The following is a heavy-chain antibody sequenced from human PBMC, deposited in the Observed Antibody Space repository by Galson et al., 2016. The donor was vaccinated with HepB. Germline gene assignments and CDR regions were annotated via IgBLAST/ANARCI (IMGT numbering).Heavy chain of an antibody. V-gene: IGHV5-51*01. J-gene: IGHJ4*02. CDR1: AYSFTSYW. D-gene: IGHD6-19*01. Sequence: QSGAEVKKPGESLRISCKGSAYSFTSYWIGWVRQMPGKGLEWMAMIYPGDSDTRYSPSFQGQVTISADKSISTAYLQWSSLKASDTAMYYCARRGIAVAGRGGIDYWGQGTLVTASS. CDR3: ARRGIAVAGRGGIDY. CDR2: IYPGDSDT.